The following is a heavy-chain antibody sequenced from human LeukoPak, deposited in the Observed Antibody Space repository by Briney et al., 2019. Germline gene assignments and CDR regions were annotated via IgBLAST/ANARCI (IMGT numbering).Heavy chain of an antibody. CDR1: GGSISSYY. D-gene: IGHD6-19*01. CDR3: ARVGYSGYSSGWYPGYFDY. J-gene: IGHJ4*02. CDR2: IYYSGST. Sequence: QASETLSLTCTVSGGSISSYYWSWIRQPPGKGLEWIGYIYYSGSTNYNPSLKSRVTISVDTSKNQFSLKLSSVTAADTAVYYCARVGYSGYSSGWYPGYFDYWGQGTLVTVSS. V-gene: IGHV4-59*01.